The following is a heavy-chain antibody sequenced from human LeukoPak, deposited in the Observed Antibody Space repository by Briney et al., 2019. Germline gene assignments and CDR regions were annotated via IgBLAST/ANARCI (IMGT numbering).Heavy chain of an antibody. CDR3: ARGDGWYGF. Sequence: GASVKVSCKASGYTFTSSDINWVRQATGQGLEWLGWMNPNSGNTGSAQKFQGRLTMTRNTSISTAYMELSSLRFEDTAVYYCARGDGWYGFWGQGTLVTASS. D-gene: IGHD6-19*01. J-gene: IGHJ4*02. CDR1: GYTFTSSD. CDR2: MNPNSGNT. V-gene: IGHV1-8*01.